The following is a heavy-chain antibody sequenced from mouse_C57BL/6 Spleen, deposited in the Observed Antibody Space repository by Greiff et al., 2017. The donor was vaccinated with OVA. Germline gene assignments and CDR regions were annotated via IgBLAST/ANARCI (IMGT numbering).Heavy chain of an antibody. CDR3: TRFWGNIDY. J-gene: IGHJ2*01. V-gene: IGHV1-15*01. CDR1: GYTFTDYE. D-gene: IGHD2-1*01. CDR2: IDPETGGT. Sequence: QVQLKQSGAELVRPGASVTLSCKASGYTFTDYEMHWVKQTPVHGLEWIGAIDPETGGTAYNQKFKGKAILTADKSSSTAYMELRSLTSEDSAVYYCTRFWGNIDYWGQGTTLTVSS.